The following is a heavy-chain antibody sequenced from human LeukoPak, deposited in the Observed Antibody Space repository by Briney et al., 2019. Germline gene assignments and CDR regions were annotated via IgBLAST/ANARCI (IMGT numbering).Heavy chain of an antibody. J-gene: IGHJ3*02. Sequence: SETLSLTCTVSGGSISSGSYYWSWIRQPAGKGLEWIGRIYPTGSPNYNPHLKSQVTISVDTSKNQFSLKLSSVTAADTAVYYCAREGPGAFDIWGQGTMVTVSS. CDR1: GGSISSGSYY. V-gene: IGHV4-61*02. CDR3: AREGPGAFDI. CDR2: IYPTGSP.